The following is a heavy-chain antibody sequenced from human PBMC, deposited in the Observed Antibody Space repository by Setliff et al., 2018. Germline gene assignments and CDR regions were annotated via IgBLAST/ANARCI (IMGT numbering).Heavy chain of an antibody. CDR1: GGSISGYY. D-gene: IGHD3-16*01. CDR2: IHFSGNT. J-gene: IGHJ3*02. Sequence: ASETLSLTCAVSGGSISGYYWNWIRQTPEMRLEWIGHIHFSGNTHFNPSLMSRVTMSVDTSKNQFSLNVNSVTSADTAVYYCARPHGGDYAFDIWGQGRMVTVS. V-gene: IGHV4-59*01. CDR3: ARPHGGDYAFDI.